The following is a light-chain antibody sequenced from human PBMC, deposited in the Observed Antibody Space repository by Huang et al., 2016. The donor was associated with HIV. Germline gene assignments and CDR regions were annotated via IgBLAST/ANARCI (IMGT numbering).Light chain of an antibody. CDR2: WAA. CDR1: QSIFHSCHSNKF. Sequence: DIVMTQSPDSLAVSLGERATINCRSSQSIFHSCHSNKFLAWYQQKPGQPPKLLIYWAATRQSGVPDRFSGSGSGTDFTLTINGLQAEDVAVYYCQQYYSTPITFGQGTRLEIK. V-gene: IGKV4-1*01. J-gene: IGKJ5*01. CDR3: QQYYSTPIT.